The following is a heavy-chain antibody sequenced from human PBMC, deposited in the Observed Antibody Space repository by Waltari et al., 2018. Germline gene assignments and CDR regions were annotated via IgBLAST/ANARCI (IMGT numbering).Heavy chain of an antibody. D-gene: IGHD6-19*01. CDR1: GGSINNYY. CDR3: ARGMSSVWYGPFDY. J-gene: IGHJ4*02. CDR2: IYYSGNT. V-gene: IGHV4-59*08. Sequence: QVQLQESGPGLVKPSETLSLTCTVSGGSINNYYWSWIRRPPGKGLEWIGYIYYSGNTTYNPPLESRVTMSADTSNNQFSLKLSSVTAADTAVYYCARGMSSVWYGPFDYWGQGTLVTVSS.